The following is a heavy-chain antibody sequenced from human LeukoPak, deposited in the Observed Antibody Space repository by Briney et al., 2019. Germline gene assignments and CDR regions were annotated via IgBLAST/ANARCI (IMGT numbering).Heavy chain of an antibody. V-gene: IGHV3-23*01. Sequence: GGSLRLSCAASGFTFSNSAMTWIRQLPGKGLEWVSTISNAGSGTYYADSVKGRFTISRDNSKNTLYLQMNSLRAEDTAVYYCAKGERYYYGSGSYMDVWGKGTTVTISS. CDR3: AKGERYYYGSGSYMDV. J-gene: IGHJ6*03. CDR1: GFTFSNSA. D-gene: IGHD3-10*01. CDR2: ISNAGSGT.